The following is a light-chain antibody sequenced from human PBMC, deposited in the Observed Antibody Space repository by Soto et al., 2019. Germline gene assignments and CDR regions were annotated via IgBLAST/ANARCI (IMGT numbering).Light chain of an antibody. Sequence: QSVLTQPASVSGSPGQSITISRTGTSSDVGGYNYVSWYQQHPGKAPKLMIYEVSNRPSGVSNRFSGSKSGNTASLTISGLQAEDEADYYCSSYTSSSTPYYVFGTGTKSPS. V-gene: IGLV2-14*01. CDR1: SSDVGGYNY. J-gene: IGLJ1*01. CDR3: SSYTSSSTPYYV. CDR2: EVS.